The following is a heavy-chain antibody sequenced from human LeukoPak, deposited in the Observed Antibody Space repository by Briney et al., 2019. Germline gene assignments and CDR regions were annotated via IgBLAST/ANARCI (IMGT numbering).Heavy chain of an antibody. CDR1: GMSITSRHY. Sequence: PSETLSLTCSVSGMSITSRHYWGWIRQPPGKGLEWIGITSHSDSPYYNPSLKSRVTISVDTSKNQFSLKLNSMTAADTAVYYCANHPSESFDYWGQGTLVTVSS. CDR3: ANHPSESFDY. CDR2: TSHSDSP. V-gene: IGHV4-38-2*02. J-gene: IGHJ4*02. D-gene: IGHD1-14*01.